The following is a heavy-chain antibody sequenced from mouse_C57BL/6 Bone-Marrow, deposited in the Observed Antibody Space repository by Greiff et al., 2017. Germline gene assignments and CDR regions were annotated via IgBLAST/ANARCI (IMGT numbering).Heavy chain of an antibody. V-gene: IGHV1-81*01. CDR2: IYPRSGNT. Sequence: QVQLKQSGAELARPGASVKLSCKASGYTFTSYGISWVKQRTGQGLEWIGEIYPRSGNTYYNEKFKGKATLTADKSSSKAYMELRSLTSEDSAVYFCARSTYYGSPAWFAYWGQGTLVTVSA. J-gene: IGHJ3*01. CDR3: ARSTYYGSPAWFAY. D-gene: IGHD1-1*01. CDR1: GYTFTSYG.